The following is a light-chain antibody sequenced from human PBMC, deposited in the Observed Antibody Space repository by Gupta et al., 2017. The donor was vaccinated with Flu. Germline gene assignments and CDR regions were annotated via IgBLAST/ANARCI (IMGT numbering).Light chain of an antibody. J-gene: IGLJ3*02. Sequence: ELTQPPSLSVSPGQTAKTTCSGDTLSNQYTYWYQQKPGQAPVLVIFKDTERPSGIPERFSGSNSGTTVTLTISGVQAEDEADYYCQSADNSGTYVVFGGGTRLTV. CDR3: QSADNSGTYVV. CDR2: KDT. V-gene: IGLV3-25*03. CDR1: TLSNQY.